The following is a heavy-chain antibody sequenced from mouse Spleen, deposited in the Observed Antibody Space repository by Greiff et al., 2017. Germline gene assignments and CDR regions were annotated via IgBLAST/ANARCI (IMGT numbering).Heavy chain of an antibody. D-gene: IGHD1-1*01. Sequence: EVKVVESGGGLVKPGGSLKLSCAASGFTFSSYAMSWVRQTPEKRLEWVATISDGGSYTYYPDNVKGRFTISRDNAKNNLYLQMSHLKSEDTAMYYCAREGNYYGSSYSFAYWGQGTLVTVSA. J-gene: IGHJ3*01. CDR1: GFTFSSYA. CDR3: AREGNYYGSSYSFAY. CDR2: ISDGGSYT. V-gene: IGHV5-4*01.